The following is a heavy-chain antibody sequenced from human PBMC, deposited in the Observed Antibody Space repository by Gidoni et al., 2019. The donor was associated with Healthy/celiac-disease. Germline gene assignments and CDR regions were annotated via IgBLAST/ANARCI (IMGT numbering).Heavy chain of an antibody. D-gene: IGHD3-10*01. Sequence: EVQLVESGGGLVQPGGSLRLSCAASGFTFSSYEMNWVRQAPGKGLEWVSYISSSGTTIYYADSVKGRFTIYRDNAKNSLYLQMNSLRAEDTAVYYWARATMVRGVIMPKYYYYGMDVWGQGTTVTVSS. CDR2: ISSSGTTI. CDR1: GFTFSSYE. CDR3: ARATMVRGVIMPKYYYYGMDV. J-gene: IGHJ6*02. V-gene: IGHV3-48*03.